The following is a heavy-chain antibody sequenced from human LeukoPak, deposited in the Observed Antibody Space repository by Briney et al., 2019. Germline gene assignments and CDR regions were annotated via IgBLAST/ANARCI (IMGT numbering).Heavy chain of an antibody. Sequence: ASVKVSCKASGYTFTSYYMHWVRQAPGQGLEWMGIINPSGGSTSYAQKFQGRVTMTRDTSTSTVYMELSSLRSEDTAVYYCASGSDDVVVVPKAFDIWGQGTMVTVSS. CDR1: GYTFTSYY. V-gene: IGHV1-46*01. J-gene: IGHJ3*02. D-gene: IGHD2-2*01. CDR3: ASGSDDVVVVPKAFDI. CDR2: INPSGGST.